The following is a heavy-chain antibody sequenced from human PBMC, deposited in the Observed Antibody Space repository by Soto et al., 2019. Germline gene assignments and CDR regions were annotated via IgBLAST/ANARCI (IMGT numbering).Heavy chain of an antibody. J-gene: IGHJ4*02. CDR1: GYTFTSYG. CDR3: ARDRSTVTPRDY. Sequence: ASVKVSCKASGYTFTSYGISWVRQAPGQGLEWMGWISAYNGNTNYAQKLQGRVTMTADTSTSTAYMELRSLRSDDTAVYYCARDRSTVTPRDYWGQGTLVTVSS. V-gene: IGHV1-18*04. D-gene: IGHD4-17*01. CDR2: ISAYNGNT.